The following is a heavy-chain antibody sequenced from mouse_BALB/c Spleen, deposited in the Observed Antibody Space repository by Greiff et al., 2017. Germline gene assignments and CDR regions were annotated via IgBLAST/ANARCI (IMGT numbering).Heavy chain of an antibody. D-gene: IGHD2-4*01. Sequence: EVQLQQSGTVLARPGASVKMSCKASGYSFTSYWMHWVKQRPGQGLEWIGAIYPGNSDTSYNQKFKGKAKLTAVTSASTAYMELSSLTNEDSAVYYCTRVWDYDYALFAHWGQGTLVTVSA. V-gene: IGHV1-5*01. CDR2: IYPGNSDT. J-gene: IGHJ3*01. CDR3: TRVWDYDYALFAH. CDR1: GYSFTSYW.